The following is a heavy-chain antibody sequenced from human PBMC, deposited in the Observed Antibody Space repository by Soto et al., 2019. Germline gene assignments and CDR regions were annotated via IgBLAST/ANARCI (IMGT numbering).Heavy chain of an antibody. D-gene: IGHD3-22*01. CDR1: GGSISSVGYY. Sequence: TLSLTCTVSGGSISSVGYYWIWIRQHPGKGLEWIGYIYYSGSTYYNPSLKSRVTISVDTSKNQFSLKLSSVTAADTAVYYCARATDDSSGYYMAKWGQGTLVTVSS. CDR2: IYYSGST. J-gene: IGHJ4*02. V-gene: IGHV4-31*03. CDR3: ARATDDSSGYYMAK.